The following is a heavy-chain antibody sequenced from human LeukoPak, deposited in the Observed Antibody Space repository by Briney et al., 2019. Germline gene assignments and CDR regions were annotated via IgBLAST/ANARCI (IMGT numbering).Heavy chain of an antibody. J-gene: IGHJ6*03. Sequence: SETLSLTCAVYGGSFSGYYWSWIRQPPGKGLEWIGEINHSGSTNYNPSLKSRVTISVDTSKNQFSLKLSSVTAADTAVYYCARSDFWSGFLPYCYYYYMDVWGEGTTVTVSS. CDR1: GGSFSGYY. V-gene: IGHV4-34*01. D-gene: IGHD3-3*01. CDR2: INHSGST. CDR3: ARSDFWSGFLPYCYYYYMDV.